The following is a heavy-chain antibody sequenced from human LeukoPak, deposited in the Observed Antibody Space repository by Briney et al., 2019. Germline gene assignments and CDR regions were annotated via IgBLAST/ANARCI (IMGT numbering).Heavy chain of an antibody. CDR2: IYTSGTT. V-gene: IGHV4-61*02. J-gene: IGHJ4*02. CDR3: ARDRGSGIDY. D-gene: IGHD3-10*01. Sequence: SETLSLTCTVSGGSISRGGYFWSWIRQPAGKGLEWVGRIYTSGTTSYNASLKSRVTMSVDTSKNQFSLKLSSVTAADTAVYYCARDRGSGIDYWGQGTLVTVSS. CDR1: GGSISRGGYF.